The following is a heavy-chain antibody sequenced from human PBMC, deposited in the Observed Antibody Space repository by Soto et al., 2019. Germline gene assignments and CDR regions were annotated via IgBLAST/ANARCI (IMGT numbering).Heavy chain of an antibody. CDR3: ARDSPIGSTFSGYDGIDY. CDR2: ISYDGSNK. CDR1: GFTFSNYA. J-gene: IGHJ4*02. D-gene: IGHD5-12*01. V-gene: IGHV3-30-3*01. Sequence: PGGSLRLSCAASGFTFSNYAMHWVRQAPGKGLEWVAVISYDGSNKYYADSVKGRFTISRDNSKSTLYLQMNSLRAEDTAVYYCARDSPIGSTFSGYDGIDYWGQGT.